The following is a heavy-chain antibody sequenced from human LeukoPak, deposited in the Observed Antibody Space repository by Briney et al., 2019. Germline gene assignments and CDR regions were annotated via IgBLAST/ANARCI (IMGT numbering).Heavy chain of an antibody. J-gene: IGHJ4*02. CDR1: GLTFSSYW. Sequence: GGSWRLSGAASGLTFSSYWMSGFGQAPGKGLDGVANIKQDGSEKYYVDSVKGRFTISRDNAKNSLYLQMNSLRAEDTAVYYCARADYGDYELNYWGQGTLVTVSS. CDR2: IKQDGSEK. D-gene: IGHD4-17*01. V-gene: IGHV3-7*01. CDR3: ARADYGDYELNY.